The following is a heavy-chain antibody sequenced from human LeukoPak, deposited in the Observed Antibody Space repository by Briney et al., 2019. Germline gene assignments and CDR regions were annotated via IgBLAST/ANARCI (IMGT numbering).Heavy chain of an antibody. V-gene: IGHV4-31*03. CDR3: ASARTMRGTSGYFDY. CDR2: IYYSGST. CDR1: AGSISSGGYY. D-gene: IGHD1-1*01. J-gene: IGHJ4*02. Sequence: SETLSLTCTVSAGSISSGGYYGSWIRQHPGKGLEWIGYIYYSGSTYYNPSLKSRVTISVDTSKNQFSLKLSSVTAADTAVYYCASARTMRGTSGYFDYWGPGTLVTVSS.